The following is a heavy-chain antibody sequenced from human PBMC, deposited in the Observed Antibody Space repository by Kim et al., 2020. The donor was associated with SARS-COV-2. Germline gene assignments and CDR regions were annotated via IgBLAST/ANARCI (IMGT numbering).Heavy chain of an antibody. J-gene: IGHJ3*02. CDR3: ARDLYSGYDWVLGAFDI. D-gene: IGHD5-12*01. V-gene: IGHV6-1*01. Sequence: SQTLSLTCAISGDSVSSNSAAWNWIRQSPSRGLEWLGRTYYRSKWYNDYAVSVKSRITINPDTSKNQFSLQLNSVTPEDTAVYYCARDLYSGYDWVLGAFDIWGQGTMVTVSS. CDR1: GDSVSSNSAA. CDR2: TYYRSKWYN.